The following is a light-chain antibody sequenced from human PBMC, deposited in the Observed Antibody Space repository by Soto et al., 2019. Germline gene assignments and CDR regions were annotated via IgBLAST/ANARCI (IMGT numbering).Light chain of an antibody. CDR3: QQYNNWPPGT. Sequence: EIGMTPSPATLSVSPGERATRSCRASQSVSSNLAWYQQKPGQAPRLLIYGASTRATGIPARFSGSGSGTEFTLAISSLQSEDFAVYYCQQYNNWPPGTFGQGSKVDIK. CDR1: QSVSSN. V-gene: IGKV3-15*01. J-gene: IGKJ1*01. CDR2: GAS.